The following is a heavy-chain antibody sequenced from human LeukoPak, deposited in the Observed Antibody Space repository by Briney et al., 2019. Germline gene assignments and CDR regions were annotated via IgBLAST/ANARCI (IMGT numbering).Heavy chain of an antibody. CDR1: GFTFNTYE. J-gene: IGHJ4*02. CDR2: VSSSGTTM. Sequence: GGSLRLSCAASGFTFNTYEMSWVRQAPGKGLEWVSCVSSSGTTMYHADSAKGRFTISRDNAKNSLYLQMNSLRAEDTAVYYCARRYCSSASCLFDYWGQGTLVTVSS. D-gene: IGHD2-2*01. CDR3: ARRYCSSASCLFDY. V-gene: IGHV3-48*03.